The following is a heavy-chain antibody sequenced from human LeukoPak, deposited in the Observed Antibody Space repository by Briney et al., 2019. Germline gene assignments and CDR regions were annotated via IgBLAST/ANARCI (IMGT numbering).Heavy chain of an antibody. CDR2: ISYDGSNK. CDR1: GFTFSSYG. V-gene: IGHV3-30*18. J-gene: IGHJ4*02. CDR3: AKAPLMYSSSWVLDY. D-gene: IGHD6-13*01. Sequence: GGSLRLSCAASGFTFSSYGMHWVRQAPGKGLEWVAVISYDGSNKYYADSVKGRFTISRDNSKNTLYLQMDSLRAEDTAVYYCAKAPLMYSSSWVLDYWGQGTLVTVSS.